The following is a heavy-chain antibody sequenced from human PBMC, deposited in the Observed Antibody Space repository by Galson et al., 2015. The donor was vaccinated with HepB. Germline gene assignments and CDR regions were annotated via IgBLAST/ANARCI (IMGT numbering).Heavy chain of an antibody. V-gene: IGHV3-30*04. J-gene: IGHJ4*02. CDR3: AREPRTSRYYYDSSTYGPVDY. Sequence: SLRLSCAASGFTFTNYAMHWVRQAPGKGLEWVAVTSYDEMYKYYTDSVRGRFTISRDNSKNTLYLQMNSLRTEDTAVYYCAREPRTSRYYYDSSTYGPVDYWGQGSLVTVSS. CDR1: GFTFTNYA. D-gene: IGHD3-22*01. CDR2: TSYDEMYK.